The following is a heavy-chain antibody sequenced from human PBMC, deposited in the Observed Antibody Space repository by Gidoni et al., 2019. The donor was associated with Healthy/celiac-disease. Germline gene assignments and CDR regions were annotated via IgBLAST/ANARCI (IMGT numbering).Heavy chain of an antibody. D-gene: IGHD6-13*01. CDR1: GGSISSYY. J-gene: IGHJ5*02. Sequence: QVQLQESGPGLVKPSETLSLTCPVSGGSISSYYWRWIRQPAGKGLEWIGRIYTSGSTNYNPSLKSRVTMSVDTSKNQFSLKLSSVTAADTAVYYCARDISSSWYSWFDPWGQGTLVTVSS. V-gene: IGHV4-4*07. CDR2: IYTSGST. CDR3: ARDISSSWYSWFDP.